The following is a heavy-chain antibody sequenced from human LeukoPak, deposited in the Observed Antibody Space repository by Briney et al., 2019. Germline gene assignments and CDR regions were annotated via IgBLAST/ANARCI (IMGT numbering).Heavy chain of an antibody. J-gene: IGHJ4*02. Sequence: PSETLSLTCTVSGGSIGSNNYYWGWVRQPPGRRLEWIGSIHDSGRTYYNPSLKSRVTISVDTSKSLFSLKLNSVTAADTAVYYCARHADGGYDQLAFHSWGQGTLVTVSS. V-gene: IGHV4-39*01. CDR3: ARHADGGYDQLAFHS. CDR2: IHDSGRT. CDR1: GGSIGSNNYY. D-gene: IGHD5-12*01.